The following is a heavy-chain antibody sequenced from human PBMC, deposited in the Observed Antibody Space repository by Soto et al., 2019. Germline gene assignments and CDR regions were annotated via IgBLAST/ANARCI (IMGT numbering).Heavy chain of an antibody. CDR1: GFTFINSA. D-gene: IGHD3-16*01. CDR2: IVVGSGNT. J-gene: IGHJ6*02. Sequence: GAPAKVSCKASGFTFINSAVQWGRQARGQRLEWIGWIVVGSGNTNYAHKFQERVTITRDMSTSTAYMELSSLRSEDTAVYYCAAEAMMGFMDVWGQGTTVTVSS. CDR3: AAEAMMGFMDV. V-gene: IGHV1-58*01.